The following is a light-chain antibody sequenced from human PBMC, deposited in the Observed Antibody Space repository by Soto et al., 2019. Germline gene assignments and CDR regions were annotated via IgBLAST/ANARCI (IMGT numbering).Light chain of an antibody. CDR2: DVC. V-gene: IGLV2-14*01. CDR3: SSYTSSSTLVV. CDR1: SRDVGGYNY. Sequence: QSALTQPASVSGSPGQSITISCTGTSRDVGGYNYVSWYQQHPGKAPKLMIYDVCNRPSGVSNRFSGSKSGNTASLTISGLQAEDEADYYCSSYTSSSTLVVFGGGTKLTVL. J-gene: IGLJ2*01.